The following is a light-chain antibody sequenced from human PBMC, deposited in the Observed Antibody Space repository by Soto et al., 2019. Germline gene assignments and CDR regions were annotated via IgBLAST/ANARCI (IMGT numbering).Light chain of an antibody. CDR2: AAS. CDR3: LQYNSYPLT. J-gene: IGKJ4*01. V-gene: IGKV1-17*03. Sequence: DIQMTQSPSAMSASLGDRVTITCRASQGISDSLAWFQRKPGKVPKRLIYAASTLQSGVPSRFSGSRSGTAFTLTISSLQPEDFATYFCLQYNSYPLTFGGGTKVEIK. CDR1: QGISDS.